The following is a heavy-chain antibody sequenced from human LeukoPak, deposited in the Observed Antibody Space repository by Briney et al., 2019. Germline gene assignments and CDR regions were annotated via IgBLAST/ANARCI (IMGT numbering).Heavy chain of an antibody. CDR2: LHYSGST. D-gene: IGHD4/OR15-4a*01. V-gene: IGHV4-59*08. J-gene: IGHJ5*02. CDR1: GDSISSYY. Sequence: SETLSLTCSVSGDSISSYYWSWIRQPPGKGLEWIGYLHYSGSTNYNPSLKSRLTISGDTSKYQFSLKLSSVTAADTAVYYCARSGGAASGGYNWFDPWGQGTLVTVSS. CDR3: ARSGGAASGGYNWFDP.